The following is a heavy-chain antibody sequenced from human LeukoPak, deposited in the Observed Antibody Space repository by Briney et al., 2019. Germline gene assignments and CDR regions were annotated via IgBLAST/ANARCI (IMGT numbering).Heavy chain of an antibody. CDR2: VNSNDKP. CDR3: AKARAAVVEAAINY. V-gene: IGHV3-23*01. CDR1: GFNFSDDA. D-gene: IGHD2-15*01. J-gene: IGHJ4*02. Sequence: GGSLRLSCAASGFNFSDDAMTWVRQTPGEGLGWVSTVNSNDKPHYADSVKGRFTIFRDNSKNTLYPQMNTLRVEDTALYYCAKARAAVVEAAINYWGQGILVTVSP.